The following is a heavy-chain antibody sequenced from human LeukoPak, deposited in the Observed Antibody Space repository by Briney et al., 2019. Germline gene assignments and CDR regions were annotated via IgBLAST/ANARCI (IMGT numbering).Heavy chain of an antibody. CDR3: AINGIVATSGVFDY. V-gene: IGHV1-69-2*01. CDR1: GYTFTDYY. J-gene: IGHJ4*02. Sequence: ATVRISSEASGYTFTDYYMHWVQQAPGKGGEWVGRVDPEDGETIYAEKFQGRVTITADTSTDTAYMELSSLRSEDTAVYYCAINGIVATSGVFDYWGQGTLVTVSS. D-gene: IGHD5-12*01. CDR2: VDPEDGET.